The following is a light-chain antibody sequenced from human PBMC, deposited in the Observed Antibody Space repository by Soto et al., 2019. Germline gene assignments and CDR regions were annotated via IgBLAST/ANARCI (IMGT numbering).Light chain of an antibody. CDR2: GAS. CDR3: QQYNTWHPKMA. V-gene: IGKV3-15*01. Sequence: VVTQSPATLSVFPGETXTLSCRASQSVSSDLAWYQQRPGQAPRLLIYGASTRATGIPARFRGSGSGTEFRLTISSLQSEDFATYYCQQYNTWHPKMAFGRGTKVEIK. CDR1: QSVSSD. J-gene: IGKJ1*01.